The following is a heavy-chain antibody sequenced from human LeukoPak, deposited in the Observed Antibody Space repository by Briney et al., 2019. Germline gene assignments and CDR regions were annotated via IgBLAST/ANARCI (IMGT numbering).Heavy chain of an antibody. CDR2: ISGSGGST. J-gene: IGHJ1*01. Sequence: PGGSLRLSCAASGFTFSSYAMSWVRQAPGKGLEWVSAISGSGGSTYYADSVKGRFTISRDNSKNTLYLQMNSLRAEDTAVYYCAKDPRYDFWSGYSEYFQHWGQGTRVTVSS. CDR1: GFTFSSYA. CDR3: AKDPRYDFWSGYSEYFQH. V-gene: IGHV3-23*01. D-gene: IGHD3-3*01.